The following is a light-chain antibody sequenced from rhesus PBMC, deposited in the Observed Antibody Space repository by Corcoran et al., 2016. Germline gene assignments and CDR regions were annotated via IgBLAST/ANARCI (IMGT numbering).Light chain of an antibody. CDR3: QQYGIRPWT. CDR2: KAS. CDR1: QGISSW. J-gene: IGKJ1*01. V-gene: IGKV1-22*01. Sequence: DIQMTQSPSSLSASVGDTVTITCRASQGISSWLAWYQQKPGKAPKLLIDKASSLQIGVPSRFIGRGTGTDFTLTISSLQSEDFATYYCQQYGIRPWTFGQGTKVEIK.